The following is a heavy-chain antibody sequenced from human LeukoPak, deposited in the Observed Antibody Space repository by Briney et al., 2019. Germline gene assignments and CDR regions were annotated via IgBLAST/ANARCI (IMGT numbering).Heavy chain of an antibody. V-gene: IGHV3-23*01. CDR1: GFTFSKYA. CDR3: AKSGMEPPGYYYYMDV. CDR2: ISGSGDNT. Sequence: GSLRLSCAASGFTFSKYAMSWVRQAPGKGLEWVSTISGSGDNTYYADSVKGRFTISRDNSKNTLYLQMSSLRAEDTAVYYCAKSGMEPPGYYYYMDVWGKGTTVTVSS. J-gene: IGHJ6*03. D-gene: IGHD1-1*01.